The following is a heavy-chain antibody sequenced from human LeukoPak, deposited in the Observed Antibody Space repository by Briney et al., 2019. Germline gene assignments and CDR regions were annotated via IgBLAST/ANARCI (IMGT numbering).Heavy chain of an antibody. D-gene: IGHD3-22*01. Sequence: GGSLRLSCAASGFTFSSYEMNWVRQAPGKGLEGVSYISSSGSTIYYADSVKGRFTVSRDNSKNTLYLQMNSLRAEDTAVYYCARDLGQYYDTSDNWFDPWGQGTLVTVSS. V-gene: IGHV3-48*03. CDR3: ARDLGQYYDTSDNWFDP. CDR2: ISSSGSTI. CDR1: GFTFSSYE. J-gene: IGHJ5*02.